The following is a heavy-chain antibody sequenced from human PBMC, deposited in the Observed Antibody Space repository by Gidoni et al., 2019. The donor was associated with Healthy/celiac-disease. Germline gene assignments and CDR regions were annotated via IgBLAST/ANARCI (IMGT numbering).Heavy chain of an antibody. D-gene: IGHD2-21*01. CDR3: ARDSIGCGGDCSFDY. CDR2: IKQDGSEK. J-gene: IGHJ4*02. Sequence: EVQLVESGGGLVQPGGSLRLSCAASGFTFSSYWKSWVRQAPGKGLEWVANIKQDGSEKYYVDSVKGRFTISRDNAKNSLYLQMNSLRAEDTAVYYCARDSIGCGGDCSFDYWGQGTLVTVSS. CDR1: GFTFSSYW. V-gene: IGHV3-7*03.